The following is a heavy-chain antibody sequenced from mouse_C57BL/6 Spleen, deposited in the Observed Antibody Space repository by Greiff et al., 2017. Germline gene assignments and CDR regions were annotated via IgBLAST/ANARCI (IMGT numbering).Heavy chain of an antibody. J-gene: IGHJ4*01. V-gene: IGHV1-15*01. Sequence: VKLMESGAELVRPGASVTLSCKASGYTFTDYEMHWVKQTPVHGLEWIGAIDPETGGTAYNQKFKGKAILTADKSSSTAYMELRSLTSEDSAVYYCTRRRPYDYYAMDYWGQGTSVTVSS. CDR2: IDPETGGT. CDR1: GYTFTDYE. D-gene: IGHD6-5*01. CDR3: TRRRPYDYYAMDY.